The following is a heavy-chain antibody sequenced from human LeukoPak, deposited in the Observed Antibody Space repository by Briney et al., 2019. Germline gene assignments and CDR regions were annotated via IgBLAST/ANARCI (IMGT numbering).Heavy chain of an antibody. CDR1: GDTVSSKNAA. Sequence: SQTLSLTCAISGDTVSSKNAAWNWIRQSPSRGLEWLGRTYYRSKWYNDYAVSVKSRITINPDTSKNQFSLQMNSVTPEDTAVYYCPRRGQWLPNDALDIWGQGTMVTVSS. CDR2: TYYRSKWYN. J-gene: IGHJ3*02. CDR3: PRRGQWLPNDALDI. V-gene: IGHV6-1*01. D-gene: IGHD6-19*01.